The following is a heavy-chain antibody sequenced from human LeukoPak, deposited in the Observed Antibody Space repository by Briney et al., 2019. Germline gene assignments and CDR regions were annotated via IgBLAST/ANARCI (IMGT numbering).Heavy chain of an antibody. Sequence: PSETLSLTCTVSGASISSYYWSWIRQAPGRGLEWIGYIYYSGSTNYNPSLKSRVTISVDTSKNQFSLKLSSVTAADTAVYYCARVGCSGGSCYSIIDYWGQGTLVTVSS. CDR1: GASISSYY. V-gene: IGHV4-59*01. CDR3: ARVGCSGGSCYSIIDY. CDR2: IYYSGST. J-gene: IGHJ4*02. D-gene: IGHD2-15*01.